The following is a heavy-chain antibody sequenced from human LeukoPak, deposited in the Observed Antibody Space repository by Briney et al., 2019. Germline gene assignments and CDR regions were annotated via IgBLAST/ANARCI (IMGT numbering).Heavy chain of an antibody. CDR2: IKQDGSEK. D-gene: IGHD1-20*01. Sequence: GGSLRLSYAASGFTFSSYWMSWVRQAPGKGLEWVANIKQDGSEKYYVDSVKGRFTISRDNAKNSLYLQMNSLRAEDTAVYYCAKVITGTTYDPVDVWGQGTTVTVSS. V-gene: IGHV3-7*03. J-gene: IGHJ6*02. CDR3: AKVITGTTYDPVDV. CDR1: GFTFSSYW.